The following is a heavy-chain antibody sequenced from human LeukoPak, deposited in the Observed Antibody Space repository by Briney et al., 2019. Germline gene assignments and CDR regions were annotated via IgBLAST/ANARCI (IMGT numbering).Heavy chain of an antibody. Sequence: GGSLRLSWAASGFTFSSYSRNWVGQAPGKGREGISYVSVGSSTKDYPDSVKGRFTISRDNAKNSVYLQMNSLRAEDTAVYYCARDRDWAFDYWGQGILVTVSS. J-gene: IGHJ4*02. CDR2: VSVGSSTK. CDR1: GFTFSSYS. CDR3: ARDRDWAFDY. D-gene: IGHD3-9*01. V-gene: IGHV3-48*04.